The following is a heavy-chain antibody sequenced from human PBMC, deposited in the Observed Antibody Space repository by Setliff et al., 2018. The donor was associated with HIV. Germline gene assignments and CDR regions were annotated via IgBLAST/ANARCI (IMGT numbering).Heavy chain of an antibody. CDR2: IYYSGST. D-gene: IGHD2-15*01. V-gene: IGHV4-39*01. CDR1: GGSISSSSYY. CDR3: ARHPFYCSGGSCYSYYYYYMDV. Sequence: SETLSLTCTVSGGSISSSSYYWGWIRQPPGKGLEWIGSIYYSGSTYYNPSLKSRVTISVDTSKNQFSLKLSSVTAADTAAYYCARHPFYCSGGSCYSYYYYYMDVWGKGTTVTV. J-gene: IGHJ6*03.